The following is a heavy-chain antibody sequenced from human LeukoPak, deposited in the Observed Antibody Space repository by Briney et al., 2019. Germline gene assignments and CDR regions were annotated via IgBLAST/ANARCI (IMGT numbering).Heavy chain of an antibody. J-gene: IGHJ3*02. CDR3: ARHGVATVNAFDI. CDR1: GGSINSYY. CDR2: IYYSGST. V-gene: IGHV4-39*01. D-gene: IGHD4-11*01. Sequence: SETLSLTCSVSGGSINSYYWGWIHQPPGKGLEWIGSIYYSGSTYYNPSLKSRVTISVDTSKNQFSLKLSSVTAADTAVYYCARHGVATVNAFDIWGQGTMVTVSS.